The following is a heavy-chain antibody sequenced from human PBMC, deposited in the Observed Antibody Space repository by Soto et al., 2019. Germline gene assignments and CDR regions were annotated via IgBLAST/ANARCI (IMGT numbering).Heavy chain of an antibody. J-gene: IGHJ4*02. CDR3: SGGVGDAF. Sequence: EVHLVESGGGLVQTGGSLRLSCAIFESTVSRDWMNWVRQAPGKGLEWVAHINQDGSEKYYVDSVKGRFTISRDNAKESLYLQMNSLRPADRAMYYCSGGVGDAFWGQGTLVTVSS. CDR1: ESTVSRDW. D-gene: IGHD1-26*01. CDR2: INQDGSEK. V-gene: IGHV3-7*04.